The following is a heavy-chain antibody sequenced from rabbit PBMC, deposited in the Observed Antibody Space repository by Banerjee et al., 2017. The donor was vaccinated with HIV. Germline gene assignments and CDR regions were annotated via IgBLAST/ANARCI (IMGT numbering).Heavy chain of an antibody. CDR1: RFSFSVKYV. J-gene: IGHJ4*01. CDR3: AKTDNSYTKYFGL. D-gene: IGHD8-1*01. V-gene: IGHV1S45*01. Sequence: QEQLEVSGGDLVKPEGSLTLTCTASRFSFSVKYVMCWVRQAPGKGLEWIACINTSSGNTVYASWAKGRFTVSKTSSTTVTLQMTSLTAADTATYFCAKTDNSYTKYFGLWGPGTLVTVS. CDR2: INTSSGNT.